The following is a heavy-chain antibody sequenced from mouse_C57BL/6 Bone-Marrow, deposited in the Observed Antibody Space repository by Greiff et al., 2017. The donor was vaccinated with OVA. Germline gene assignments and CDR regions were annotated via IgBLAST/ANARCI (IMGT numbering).Heavy chain of an antibody. CDR1: GYSITSGYY. CDR2: ISYDGSN. CDR3: ARGRPYAMDY. V-gene: IGHV3-6*01. D-gene: IGHD1-2*01. Sequence: ESGPGLVKPSQSLSLTCSVTGYSITSGYYWNWIRQFPGNKLEWMGYISYDGSNNYNPSLKNRISITRDTSKNQFFLKLNSVTTEDTATYYCARGRPYAMDYWGQGTSVTVSS. J-gene: IGHJ4*01.